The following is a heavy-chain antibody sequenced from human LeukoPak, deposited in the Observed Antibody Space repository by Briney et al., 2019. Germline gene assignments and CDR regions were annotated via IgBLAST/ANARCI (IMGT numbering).Heavy chain of an antibody. D-gene: IGHD2-15*01. CDR1: GFTFSSYA. Sequence: GSLRLSCAASGFTFSSYAMSWVRQAPGKGLEWVSAISGSGGSTYYADSVKGRFTISRDNSKNTLYLQMNSLRAEDTAVYYCAKDGRIVVVVAASFDYWGQGTLVTVSS. CDR2: ISGSGGST. CDR3: AKDGRIVVVVAASFDY. V-gene: IGHV3-23*01. J-gene: IGHJ4*02.